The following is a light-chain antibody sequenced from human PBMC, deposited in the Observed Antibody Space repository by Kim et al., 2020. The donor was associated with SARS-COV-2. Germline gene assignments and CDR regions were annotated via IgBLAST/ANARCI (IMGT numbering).Light chain of an antibody. CDR3: QQYYSYPLT. J-gene: IGKJ4*01. V-gene: IGKV1-8*01. CDR2: AAS. Sequence: AATGDRVTFTWRARQGISSYLAWYQQKPGKAPKLLIYAASTLQSGVPSRFSGSGSGTDFTLTISCLQSEDFATYYCQQYYSYPLTFGGGTKVDIK. CDR1: QGISSY.